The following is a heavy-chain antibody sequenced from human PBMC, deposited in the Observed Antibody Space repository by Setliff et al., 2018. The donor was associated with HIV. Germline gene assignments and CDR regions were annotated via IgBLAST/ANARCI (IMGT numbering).Heavy chain of an antibody. CDR2: IYSDNRT. CDR1: GFTVSRNH. CDR3: ARVAAYGYLSHYFDY. V-gene: IGHV3-53*01. Sequence: GESLKISCAASGFTVSRNHMSWVRQAPGKGLERVSIIYSDNRTYYADSVKGRFTISRDTSKNTLYLQMNGLRAEDTAVFYCARVAAYGYLSHYFDYWGQGTLVTVSS. J-gene: IGHJ4*02. D-gene: IGHD5-18*01.